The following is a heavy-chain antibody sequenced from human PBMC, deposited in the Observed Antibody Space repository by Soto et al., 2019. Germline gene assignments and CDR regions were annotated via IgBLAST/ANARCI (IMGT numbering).Heavy chain of an antibody. Sequence: PSATLSLSCAVYGGSFSGYYWSWIRQPPGKGLEWIGEINHSGSTNYNPSPKSGVTISVDTSKNLYYLKLSSVTDADTAVYYCASMNRRRTYYYGSGCYKNYGMDVWGQGTTVTVSS. CDR3: ASMNRRRTYYYGSGCYKNYGMDV. CDR1: GGSFSGYY. J-gene: IGHJ6*02. D-gene: IGHD3-10*01. CDR2: INHSGST. V-gene: IGHV4-34*01.